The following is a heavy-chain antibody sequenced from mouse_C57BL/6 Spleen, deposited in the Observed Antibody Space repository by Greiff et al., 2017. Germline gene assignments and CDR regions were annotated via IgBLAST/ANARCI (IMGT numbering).Heavy chain of an antibody. J-gene: IGHJ3*01. CDR2: IDPENGDT. Sequence: DVKLVESGAELVRPGASVKLSCTASGFNIKDDYMHWVKQRPEQGLEWIGWIDPENGDTEYASKFQGKATITADTSSNTAYLQLSSLTSEDTAVYYCTTHGGGFAYWGQGTLVTVSA. V-gene: IGHV14-4*01. CDR3: TTHGGGFAY. CDR1: GFNIKDDY.